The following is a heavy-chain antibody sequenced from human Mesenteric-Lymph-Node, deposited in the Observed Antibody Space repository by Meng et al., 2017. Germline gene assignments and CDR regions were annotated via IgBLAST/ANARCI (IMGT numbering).Heavy chain of an antibody. CDR3: ARNWEGSDY. V-gene: IGHV1-2*02. J-gene: IGHJ4*02. CDR2: INPNSGGT. CDR1: GYTFTGYY. D-gene: IGHD1-26*01. Sequence: ASVKVSCKASGYTFTGYYMHWVRQAPGQGLEWMGWINPNSGGTNYAQKFQGRVTLTRDTSINTAYMELTRLTSDDTAVYYCARNWEGSDYWGQGTLVTVSS.